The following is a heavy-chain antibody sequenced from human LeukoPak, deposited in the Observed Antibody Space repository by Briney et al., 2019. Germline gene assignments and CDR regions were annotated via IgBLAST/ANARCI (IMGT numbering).Heavy chain of an antibody. CDR3: ARLTGCTNGVCYLPYYYGMDV. D-gene: IGHD2-8*01. J-gene: IGHJ6*02. CDR1: GGSFSGYY. V-gene: IGHV4-34*01. CDR2: INHSGST. Sequence: SETLSLTCAVYGGSFSGYYWSWIRQPPGKGLEWIGEINHSGSTNYNPSLKSRVTISVDTSKNQFSLKLSSVTAADTAVYYCARLTGCTNGVCYLPYYYGMDVWGQGTTVTVSS.